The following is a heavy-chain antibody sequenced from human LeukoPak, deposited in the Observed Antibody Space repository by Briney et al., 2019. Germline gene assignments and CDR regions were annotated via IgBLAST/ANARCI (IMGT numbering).Heavy chain of an antibody. CDR1: GGSISSRSNY. Sequence: PSETLSLTCTVSGGSISSRSNYWGWIRQPPGKGLEWIGSIYYSGTTYYSPSLKSRVTISVDTSKSQFSLKLGSVTAADTAVYYCASLITIPGLGAFDIWGQGTMVTVSS. CDR2: IYYSGTT. CDR3: ASLITIPGLGAFDI. J-gene: IGHJ3*02. V-gene: IGHV4-39*07. D-gene: IGHD3-10*01.